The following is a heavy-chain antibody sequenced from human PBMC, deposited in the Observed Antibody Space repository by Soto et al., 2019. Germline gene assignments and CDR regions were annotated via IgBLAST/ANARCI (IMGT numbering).Heavy chain of an antibody. CDR1: GLTFSTYA. CDR3: VRVGPSRIEVYDSSGYFDY. J-gene: IGHJ4*02. Sequence: PGGSLRLSCVASGLTFSTYALRWVRQAPGKGLEWVALISSDGTNKYYTDSVKGRFTISRDHSKNTLSLQMNSLRPEDTAMYYCVRVGPSRIEVYDSSGYFDYWGQGTPVTVSS. D-gene: IGHD3-22*01. CDR2: ISSDGTNK. V-gene: IGHV3-30-3*01.